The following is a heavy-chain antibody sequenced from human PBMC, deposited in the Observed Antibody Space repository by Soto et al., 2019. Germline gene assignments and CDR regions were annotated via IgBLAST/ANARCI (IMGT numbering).Heavy chain of an antibody. CDR3: ARPNAVAAAGLGPYGMDV. D-gene: IGHD6-13*01. J-gene: IGHJ6*02. CDR1: GGTFSSYA. CDR2: IIPIFGTA. Sequence: ASVKVSCKASGGTFSSYAISWVRQAPGQGLEWMGGIIPIFGTANYAQKFQGRVTITADKSTSTAYMELSSLRSEDTAVYYCARPNAVAAAGLGPYGMDVWGQGTTVTVSS. V-gene: IGHV1-69*06.